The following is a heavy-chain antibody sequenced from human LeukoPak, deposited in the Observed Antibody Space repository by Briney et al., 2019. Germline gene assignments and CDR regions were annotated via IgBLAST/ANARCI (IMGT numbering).Heavy chain of an antibody. CDR2: MSPIFGTT. Sequence: SVKVSCKSSGGTFSGSAISWLRQAPGHGLEWIGGMSPIFGTTNYAQKFQGRVTITADDFPSAAYLELTSLTSEDTAVYYCARGPTYYLYYMDVWGRGTTVTV. CDR3: ARGPTYYLYYMDV. V-gene: IGHV1-69*13. CDR1: GGTFSGSA. D-gene: IGHD2/OR15-2a*01. J-gene: IGHJ6*03.